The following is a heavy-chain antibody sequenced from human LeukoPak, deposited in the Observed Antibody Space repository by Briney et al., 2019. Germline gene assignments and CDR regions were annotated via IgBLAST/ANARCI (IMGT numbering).Heavy chain of an antibody. Sequence: GGSLRLSCAASGFNFSTYGMSWVRQAPGKGLEWVSLVSGSGGSTYYGDSVKGRFTISRDNSKNTLYLQMDSLRAEDTALYYCAKDDGDWNFDYWGQGTLVTVSS. D-gene: IGHD4-17*01. CDR3: AKDDGDWNFDY. V-gene: IGHV3-23*01. J-gene: IGHJ4*02. CDR2: VSGSGGST. CDR1: GFNFSTYG.